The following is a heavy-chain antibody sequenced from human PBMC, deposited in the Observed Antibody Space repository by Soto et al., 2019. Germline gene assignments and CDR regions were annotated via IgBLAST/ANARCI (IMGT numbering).Heavy chain of an antibody. V-gene: IGHV4-39*02. D-gene: IGHD6-6*01. CDR3: ARRAHRSASVGY. CDR2: LYYSGTT. Sequence: SETLSLTCTVSGGSISTTSYYWDWIRRPPGKGLEWIGSLYYSGTTYYNPSLKSRVTISVDTSKNHFSLKLSSVTAADTAVYFCARRAHRSASVGYWGQGTLVTVSS. CDR1: GGSISTTSYY. J-gene: IGHJ4*02.